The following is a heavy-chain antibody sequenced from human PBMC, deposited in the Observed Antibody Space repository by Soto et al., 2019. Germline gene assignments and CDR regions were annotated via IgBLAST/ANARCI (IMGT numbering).Heavy chain of an antibody. CDR1: GFTFDNYG. CDR3: AKDRVGGTFYTPLGF. V-gene: IGHV3-30*18. CDR2: ITYDGSNK. D-gene: IGHD1-7*01. J-gene: IGHJ4*02. Sequence: EGSVSLSCKASGFTFDNYGMHWVRQAPGKGLEWVAVITYDGSNKYYADSVKGRFTISRDNSKNTLSLHLNTLKPEDTAVYHCAKDRVGGTFYTPLGFWGQGTLVTVSS.